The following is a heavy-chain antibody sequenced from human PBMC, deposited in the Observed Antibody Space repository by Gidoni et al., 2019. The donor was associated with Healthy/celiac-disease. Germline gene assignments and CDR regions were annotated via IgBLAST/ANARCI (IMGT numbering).Heavy chain of an antibody. CDR2: IIPIFGTA. V-gene: IGHV1-69*01. CDR1: GGTFSSYA. CDR3: ARVPIVGATIETGPS. Sequence: QLQLVQSGAEVKKPGSSVKVSCKASGGTFSSYAISWVRRAPGPGREWMGGIIPIFGTANYAQKFQGRVTITADESTSTAYMELSSLRSEDTAVYYCARVPIVGATIETGPSWGQGTLVTVSS. D-gene: IGHD1-26*01. J-gene: IGHJ4*02.